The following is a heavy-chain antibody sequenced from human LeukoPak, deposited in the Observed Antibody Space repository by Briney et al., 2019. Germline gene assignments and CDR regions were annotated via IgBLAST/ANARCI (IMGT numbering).Heavy chain of an antibody. D-gene: IGHD2/OR15-2a*01. Sequence: GGSLRLSCAASGFTVSSNYMSWVRQAPGKGLEWVAVIWYDGSNKYYADSVKGRFTISRDNSKNTLYLQMNSLRAEDTAVYYCASGTSSDYWGQGTLVTVSS. J-gene: IGHJ4*02. CDR1: GFTVSSNY. CDR3: ASGTSSDY. CDR2: IWYDGSNK. V-gene: IGHV3-33*08.